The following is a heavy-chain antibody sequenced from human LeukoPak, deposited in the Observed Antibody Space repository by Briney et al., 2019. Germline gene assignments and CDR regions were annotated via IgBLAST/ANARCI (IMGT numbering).Heavy chain of an antibody. CDR1: GFTFSSYA. Sequence: GGSLRLSCAASGFTFSSYAMSWVRQAPGKGLEWVGNIQPDGSEQYPVDSVKGRFTISRDNARNSLFLQMNSLRVEDTAVYYCASQSYARFDPWGQGTLVTVSS. V-gene: IGHV3-7*01. J-gene: IGHJ5*02. CDR3: ASQSYARFDP. D-gene: IGHD3-16*01. CDR2: IQPDGSEQ.